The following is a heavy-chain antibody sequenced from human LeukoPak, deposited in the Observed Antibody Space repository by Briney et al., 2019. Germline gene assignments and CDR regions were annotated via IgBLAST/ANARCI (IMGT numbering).Heavy chain of an antibody. V-gene: IGHV3-9*01. CDR1: GFTFDDYA. Sequence: GGSLRLSCAASGFTFDDYAMHWVRQAPGKGLEWVSGISWNSGSIGYADSVKGRFTISRDNAKNSLYLQMNSLRAEDTAVYYCARARIAVAGYYFDYWGQGTLVTVSS. CDR2: ISWNSGSI. D-gene: IGHD6-19*01. CDR3: ARARIAVAGYYFDY. J-gene: IGHJ4*02.